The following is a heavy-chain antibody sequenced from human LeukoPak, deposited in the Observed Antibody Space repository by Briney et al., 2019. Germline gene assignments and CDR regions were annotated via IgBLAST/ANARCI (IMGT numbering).Heavy chain of an antibody. V-gene: IGHV1-8*01. CDR3: ARVLDPNYGMDV. CDR1: GYTFTSYD. Sequence: GASVKVSCKASGYTFTSYDINWVRQATGQVLEWMGWMNPNSGNTGYAQKFQGRVTMTRNTSISTAYMELSSLRSEDTAVYYCARVLDPNYGMDVWGQGTTVTVSS. D-gene: IGHD1-1*01. J-gene: IGHJ6*02. CDR2: MNPNSGNT.